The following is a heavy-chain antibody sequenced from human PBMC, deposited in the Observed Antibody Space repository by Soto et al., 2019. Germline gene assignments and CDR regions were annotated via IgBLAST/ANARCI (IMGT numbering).Heavy chain of an antibody. V-gene: IGHV4-34*01. J-gene: IGHJ6*03. Sequence: SETLSLTCAVYGGSFSGYYWSWIRQPPGKGLEWIGEINHSGSTNYNPSLKSRVTISVDTSKNQFSLKLSSVTAADTAVYYCARGRSVAARQRGTYYYYYYMDVWGKGTTVTVSS. D-gene: IGHD6-6*01. CDR1: GGSFSGYY. CDR3: ARGRSVAARQRGTYYYYYYMDV. CDR2: INHSGST.